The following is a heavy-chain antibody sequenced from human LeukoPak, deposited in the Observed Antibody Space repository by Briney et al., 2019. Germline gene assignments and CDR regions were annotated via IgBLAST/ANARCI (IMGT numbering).Heavy chain of an antibody. V-gene: IGHV4-4*09. J-gene: IGHJ6*03. Sequence: AELLSPTCTVPDASISSYYWCGVAQPPGKGLEGSGYIYTSGSTNYNPPLKSRATIPIDTSKNQFSLKLSSVTAADTALYYWARLSGTTGFYYYYYMDVWGKGTAVTVSS. CDR1: DASISSYY. CDR2: IYTSGST. D-gene: IGHD1-7*01. CDR3: ARLSGTTGFYYYYYMDV.